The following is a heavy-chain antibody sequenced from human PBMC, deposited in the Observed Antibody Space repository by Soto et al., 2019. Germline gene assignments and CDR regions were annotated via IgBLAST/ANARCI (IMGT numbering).Heavy chain of an antibody. D-gene: IGHD6-13*01. CDR3: ASRSAVIAAAGPLGMDV. CDR2: ISSSSSYI. CDR1: GFTFSSYS. Sequence: EVQLVESGGGLVKPGVSLRLSCAASGFTFSSYSMNWVRQAPGKGLEWVSSISSSSSYIYYADSVKGRFTISRDNAKNSLYLQMNSLRAEDTAVYYCASRSAVIAAAGPLGMDVWGQGTTVTVSS. J-gene: IGHJ6*02. V-gene: IGHV3-21*01.